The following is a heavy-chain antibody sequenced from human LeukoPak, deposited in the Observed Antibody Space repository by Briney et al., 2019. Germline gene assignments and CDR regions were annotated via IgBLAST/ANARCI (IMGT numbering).Heavy chain of an antibody. CDR2: INHSGST. J-gene: IGHJ5*02. D-gene: IGHD3-3*01. V-gene: IGHV4-34*01. Sequence: SETLSLTCAVYGGSFSGYYWSWIRQPPGKGLEWIGEINHSGSTNYNPSLKSRVTISVDTSKNQFSLKLSSVTAADTAVYYCARGGFLEWLSRTNWFDPWGQGTLVTVSS. CDR3: ARGGFLEWLSRTNWFDP. CDR1: GGSFSGYY.